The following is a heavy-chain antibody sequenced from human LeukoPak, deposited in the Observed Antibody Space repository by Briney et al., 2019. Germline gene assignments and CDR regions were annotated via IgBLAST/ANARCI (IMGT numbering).Heavy chain of an antibody. CDR3: ARGERRYNWFDP. Sequence: ASVKVSCKASGGTFSSYAISWVRQAPGQGLEWMGGIIPIFGTANYAQKFQGRVAMTTDTSTSTAYMELRSLRSDDTAVYYCARGERRYNWFDPWGQGTLVTVSS. V-gene: IGHV1-69*05. CDR2: IIPIFGTA. J-gene: IGHJ5*02. CDR1: GGTFSSYA.